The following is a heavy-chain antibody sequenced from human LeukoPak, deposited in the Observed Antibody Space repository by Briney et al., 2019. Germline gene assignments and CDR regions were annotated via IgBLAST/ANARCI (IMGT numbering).Heavy chain of an antibody. CDR2: IKKDGNEK. V-gene: IGHV3-7*03. CDR1: GFTFSSDW. D-gene: IGHD6-13*01. Sequence: GGSLRFSCAASGFTFSSDWMSWVRQAPGKGLEWVANIKKDGNEKYYVDSVKGRFTISRDNAKSSLYLQMNSLRAEDTAVYYCARGRYSSTTYYFDYWGQGTLVIVSS. CDR3: ARGRYSSTTYYFDY. J-gene: IGHJ4*02.